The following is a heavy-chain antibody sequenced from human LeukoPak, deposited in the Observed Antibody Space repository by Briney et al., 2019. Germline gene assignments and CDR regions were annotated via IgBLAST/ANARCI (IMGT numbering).Heavy chain of an antibody. CDR2: INPNSGGT. J-gene: IGHJ5*02. CDR1: VYTFTGYY. D-gene: IGHD2-15*01. V-gene: IGHV1-2*02. Sequence: GASVTVSCKASVYTFTGYYMHWVRQAPGQGLEWMGWINPNSGGTNYAQKFQGRVTMTRDTSISTAYMELSRLRSDDTAVYYCARSSRLGGVVVVAASFDPWGQGTLVTVSS. CDR3: ARSSRLGGVVVVAASFDP.